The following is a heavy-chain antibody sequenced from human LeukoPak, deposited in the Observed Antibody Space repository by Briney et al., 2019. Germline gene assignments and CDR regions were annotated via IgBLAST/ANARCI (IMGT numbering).Heavy chain of an antibody. J-gene: IGHJ4*02. CDR2: IHHNGNT. D-gene: IGHD3-3*01. V-gene: IGHV4-39*01. CDR1: GGSTSTSDFY. Sequence: PSETLSLTCTVSGGSTSTSDFYWGWVRQPPGKGLEWIGNIHHNGNTYFNPSLKSRVTISVDTSKNQFSLKLSSVTAADTAVYYCARGDFWSGYSDYWGQGTLVTVSS. CDR3: ARGDFWSGYSDY.